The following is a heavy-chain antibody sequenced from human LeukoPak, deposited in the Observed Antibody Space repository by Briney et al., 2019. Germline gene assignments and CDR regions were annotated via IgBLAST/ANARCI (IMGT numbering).Heavy chain of an antibody. V-gene: IGHV4-34*01. CDR3: ARGIQWLRRGGFDY. CDR1: GGSFSGYY. D-gene: IGHD5-12*01. CDR2: INHSGST. J-gene: IGHJ4*02. Sequence: PSETLSLTCAVYGGSFSGYYWSWNRQPPGKGLEWIGEINHSGSTNYNPSLKSRVTISVDTSKNQFSLKLSSVTAADTAVYYCARGIQWLRRGGFDYWGQGTLVTVSS.